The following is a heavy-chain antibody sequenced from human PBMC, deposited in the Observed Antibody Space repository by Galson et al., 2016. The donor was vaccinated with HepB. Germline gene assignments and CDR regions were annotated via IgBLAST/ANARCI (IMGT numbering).Heavy chain of an antibody. D-gene: IGHD3-22*01. J-gene: IGHJ4*02. Sequence: SLRLSCAASGFTFSSYAMHWVRQAPGKGLEWVALISYDGNDQYYADFVRGRFTISRDSSKNTMFLQMNSLRAEDTAVYYCARALIVVINGADYWGQGTRVTVSS. CDR3: ARALIVVINGADY. CDR2: ISYDGNDQ. V-gene: IGHV3-30*03. CDR1: GFTFSSYA.